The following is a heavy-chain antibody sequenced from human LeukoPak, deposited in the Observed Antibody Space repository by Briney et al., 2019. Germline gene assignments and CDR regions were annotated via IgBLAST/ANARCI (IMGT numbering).Heavy chain of an antibody. CDR1: GGYLSSGSYY. D-gene: IGHD3-22*01. V-gene: IGHV4-61*01. CDR2: IYYTGST. J-gene: IGHJ5*02. CDR3: ARASGGYYNNWFDP. Sequence: SETLSLTCTVSGGYLSSGSYYWSWIRQPPGKGLEWMGYIYYTGSTNYNPSLKSRVTISVDTSKNQFSLKLSSVTAADTAVYYCARASGGYYNNWFDPWGQGTLVTVSS.